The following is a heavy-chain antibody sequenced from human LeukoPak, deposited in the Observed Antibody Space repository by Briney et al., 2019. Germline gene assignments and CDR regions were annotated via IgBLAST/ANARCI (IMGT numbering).Heavy chain of an antibody. J-gene: IGHJ4*02. D-gene: IGHD3-10*01. CDR2: INGDGRDT. Sequence: GGSLRLSCAASDFAFSSYWMTWVRQAPGKGLEWVANINGDGRDTYYVGSVRGRFTISRDNADNSLYLQMHNLRGDDTAVYYCAGGVSSAIDWWGQGTLVTVSS. CDR3: AGGVSSAIDW. CDR1: DFAFSSYW. V-gene: IGHV3-7*01.